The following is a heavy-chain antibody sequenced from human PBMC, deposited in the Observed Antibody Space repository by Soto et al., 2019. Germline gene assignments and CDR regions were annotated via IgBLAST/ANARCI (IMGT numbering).Heavy chain of an antibody. V-gene: IGHV1-24*01. D-gene: IGHD2-15*01. Sequence: GASVKVSCKVSGYTLTELSMHWVRQAPGKGLEWMGGFDPEDGETIYAQKFQGRVTMTEDTSTDTAYMELSSLRSEDTAVYYCASGYCSGGSCRKNWFDPWGQGTLVTVSS. CDR1: GYTLTELS. CDR3: ASGYCSGGSCRKNWFDP. CDR2: FDPEDGET. J-gene: IGHJ5*02.